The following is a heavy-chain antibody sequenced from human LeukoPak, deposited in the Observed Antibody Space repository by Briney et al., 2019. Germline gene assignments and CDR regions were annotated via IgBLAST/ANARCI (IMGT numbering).Heavy chain of an antibody. J-gene: IGHJ4*02. CDR1: GFTFSSYA. D-gene: IGHD3-22*01. V-gene: IGHV3-23*01. Sequence: GGSLRLSCAASGFTFSSYAMSWVRQAPGKGLEWVSAISGSGGSTYYADSVKGRFTISRDNSKNTLYLQMNSLRAEDTAVYYCAKEGGPITMIVVVIDFDYWGQGTLVTASS. CDR2: ISGSGGST. CDR3: AKEGGPITMIVVVIDFDY.